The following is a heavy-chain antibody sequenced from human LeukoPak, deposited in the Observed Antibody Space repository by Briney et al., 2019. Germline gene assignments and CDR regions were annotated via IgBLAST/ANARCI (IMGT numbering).Heavy chain of an antibody. CDR1: GFTFSSYA. Sequence: GGSLRLSCAASGFTFSSYAMSWVRQAPGKGLEWVSAISGSGGSTYYADSVKGRFTISRDNSKNTLYLQMNSLKTEDTAVYYCWGSGWYDGYYYYMDVWGKGTTVTVSS. CDR3: WGSGWYDGYYYYMDV. V-gene: IGHV3-23*01. D-gene: IGHD6-19*01. J-gene: IGHJ6*03. CDR2: ISGSGGST.